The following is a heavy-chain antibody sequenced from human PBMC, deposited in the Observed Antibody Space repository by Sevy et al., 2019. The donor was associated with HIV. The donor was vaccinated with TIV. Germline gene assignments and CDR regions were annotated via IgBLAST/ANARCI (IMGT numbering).Heavy chain of an antibody. CDR2: INHSGST. J-gene: IGHJ6*03. V-gene: IGHV4-34*01. Sequence: SETLSLTCAVYGGSFSGYYWSWIRQPPGKGLEWIGEINHSGSTNYNPSLKSRVTISVDTSKNQFSLKLSSVTAADTAVYYCARRTSHYGDYYYYMDVWGKGTTVTVSS. CDR3: ARRTSHYGDYYYYMDV. CDR1: GGSFSGYY. D-gene: IGHD4-17*01.